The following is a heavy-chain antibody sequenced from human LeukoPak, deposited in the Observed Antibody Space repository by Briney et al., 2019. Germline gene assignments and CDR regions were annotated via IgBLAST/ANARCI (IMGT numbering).Heavy chain of an antibody. CDR1: GFTFSSYH. CDR2: ISYDGTNK. V-gene: IGHV3-30*18. D-gene: IGHD6-19*01. Sequence: GGSLRLSCAASGFTFSSYHMHWVRQAPGKGLEWVAVISYDGTNKYYVESVKGRFTISRDNSKNTLYLQMNSLRPEDTAVYYCAKDEIGAVAGLLDYWGQGILVTVSS. J-gene: IGHJ4*02. CDR3: AKDEIGAVAGLLDY.